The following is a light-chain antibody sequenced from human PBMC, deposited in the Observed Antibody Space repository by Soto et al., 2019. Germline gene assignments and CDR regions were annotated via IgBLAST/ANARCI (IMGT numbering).Light chain of an antibody. CDR2: GTS. CDR3: QQYNDWPHT. CDR1: HSVSSN. Sequence: EIVMTQSPATLSVSPGERATLSCRASHSVSSNLAWYQQNPGQAPRLLIYGTSTRATGIPVRFSGSGSGTEFTVTISSLQSEDSAIYFWQQYNDWPHTFGGGTKVEIK. J-gene: IGKJ4*01. V-gene: IGKV3-15*01.